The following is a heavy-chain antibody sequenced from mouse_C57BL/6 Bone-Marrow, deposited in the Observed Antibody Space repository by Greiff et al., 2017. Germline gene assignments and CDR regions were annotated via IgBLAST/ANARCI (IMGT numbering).Heavy chain of an antibody. J-gene: IGHJ1*03. D-gene: IGHD2-4*01. CDR1: GYSITSGYY. V-gene: IGHV3-6*01. CDR3: AREGASTMITSNWYFDV. Sequence: EVKLQESGPGLVKPSQSLSLTCSVTGYSITSGYYWNWIRQFPGNKLEWMGYISYDGSNNYNPSLKNRISITRDTSKNQFFLKLNSVTTEDTATYYCAREGASTMITSNWYFDVWGTGTTVTVSS. CDR2: ISYDGSN.